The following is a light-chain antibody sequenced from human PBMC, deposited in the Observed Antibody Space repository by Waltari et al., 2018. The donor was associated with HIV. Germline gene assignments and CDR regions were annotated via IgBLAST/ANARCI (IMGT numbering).Light chain of an antibody. Sequence: QSPLTQPRSVSAPPGQSVTISCTGTSSNYSSWYQQHPGKAPKVIIYDVSKRPSGVPDRFSGSKSGNTASLTISGLQAEDEADYYCCSFAGSYSYVFGTGTKVTVL. V-gene: IGLV2-11*01. CDR3: CSFAGSYSYV. CDR2: DVS. J-gene: IGLJ1*01. CDR1: SSNY.